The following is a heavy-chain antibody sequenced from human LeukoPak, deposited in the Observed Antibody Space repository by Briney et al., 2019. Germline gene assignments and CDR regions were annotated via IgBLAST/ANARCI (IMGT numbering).Heavy chain of an antibody. CDR2: MNPNSGNT. J-gene: IGHJ5*02. CDR3: ARGQKRNLYCSGGSCKTIWFDP. Sequence: GASVKVSCKASGYTFTSYDINWVRQATGQGLEWMGWMNPNSGNTGYAQKFQGRVTMTRNTSISTAYMELSSLRSEDTAVYYCARGQKRNLYCSGGSCKTIWFDPWGQGTLVTVSS. CDR1: GYTFTSYD. V-gene: IGHV1-8*01. D-gene: IGHD2-15*01.